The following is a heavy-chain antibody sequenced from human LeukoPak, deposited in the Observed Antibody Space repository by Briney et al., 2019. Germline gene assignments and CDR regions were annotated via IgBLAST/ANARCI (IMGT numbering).Heavy chain of an antibody. J-gene: IGHJ6*02. CDR2: IYTSVST. CDR3: ARDDHQSYYYYGMDV. D-gene: IGHD1-14*01. V-gene: IGHV4-61*02. Sequence: PSQTLFLTCTVSGRPLSSGRYYWSWIRQPAGKGLEWIGRIYTSVSTNYNPSLKSRVTISVDTSKNQFSLKLSSVTAADTAVYYCARDDHQSYYYYGMDVWGQGTTVTVSS. CDR1: GRPLSSGRYY.